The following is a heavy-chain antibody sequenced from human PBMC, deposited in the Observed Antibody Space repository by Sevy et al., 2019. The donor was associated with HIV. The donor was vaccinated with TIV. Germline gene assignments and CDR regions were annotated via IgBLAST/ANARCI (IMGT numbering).Heavy chain of an antibody. CDR2: INPNSGGT. CDR3: ARDRGNYFLQTYGMDV. CDR1: GYTFTGYY. V-gene: IGHV1-2*02. Sequence: ASVKVSCKASGYTFTGYYMHWVRQAPGQGLAWMGWINPNSGGTNYAQKFQGRVTMTRDTSISTAYMELSRLRSDDTAVYYCARDRGNYFLQTYGMDVWGQGTTVTVSS. D-gene: IGHD3-22*01. J-gene: IGHJ6*02.